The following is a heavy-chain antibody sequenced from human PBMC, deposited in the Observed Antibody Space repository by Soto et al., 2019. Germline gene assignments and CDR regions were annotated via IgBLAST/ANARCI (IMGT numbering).Heavy chain of an antibody. J-gene: IGHJ4*02. CDR3: TRAAWFPYLSFY. Sequence: PGGSLRLSCAASGFTFSRFELHWVRQAPGKGLEWISYISSSGSTAYYASSVEGRFTIARDNANNSVYLQMDSLRAEDTALYYCTRAAWFPYLSFYWGQGALVTVSS. V-gene: IGHV3-48*03. D-gene: IGHD3-10*01. CDR1: GFTFSRFE. CDR2: ISSSGSTA.